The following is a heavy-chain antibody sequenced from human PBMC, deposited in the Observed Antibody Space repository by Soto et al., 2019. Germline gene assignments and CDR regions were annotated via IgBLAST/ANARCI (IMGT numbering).Heavy chain of an antibody. J-gene: IGHJ5*02. CDR1: GGSFIVYS. V-gene: IGHV4-34*01. Sequence: QVQLQQWGAGLLKPSETLSLTCAVYGGSFIVYSWSGIRQPPGKGREWMGEINHSGSTNYNPSLKSRVTISVDTSKNQFSLKLSSVTAADTAVYYCARGHCSSTSCYRAFNWFDPWGQGTLVTVSS. CDR3: ARGHCSSTSCYRAFNWFDP. D-gene: IGHD2-2*01. CDR2: INHSGST.